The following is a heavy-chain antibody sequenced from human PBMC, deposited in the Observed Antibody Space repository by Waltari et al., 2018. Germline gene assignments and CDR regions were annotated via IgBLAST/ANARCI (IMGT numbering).Heavy chain of an antibody. CDR1: GFTFSSYG. D-gene: IGHD6-19*01. J-gene: IGHJ4*02. CDR3: AKRGAVAGPLSGSFPYYFDY. V-gene: IGHV3-30*18. CDR2: ISYDGSKK. Sequence: QVQLVESGGGVVQPGRSLRLSCAASGFTFSSYGMHWVRQAPGKGLEWVAVISYDGSKKYYADSVKCRFTISRDNSKNTLYLQRNSLRAEDTAVYYCAKRGAVAGPLSGSFPYYFDYWGQGTLVTVSS.